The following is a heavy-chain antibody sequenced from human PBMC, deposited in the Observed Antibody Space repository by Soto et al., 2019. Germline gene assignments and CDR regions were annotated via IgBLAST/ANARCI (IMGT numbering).Heavy chain of an antibody. J-gene: IGHJ4*02. Sequence: QVQLVQSGAEVKKPGASVKVSCKAFGYTFTNYGITWVRQAPGQGLEWMGGISYNGNTNYAQKYQGRVTMTTDTSTSTAYMELRSMTSDDTAVYYCARVEDFFDSSGYAHWGLGTLVTVSS. CDR1: GYTFTNYG. D-gene: IGHD3-22*01. CDR2: ISYNGNT. V-gene: IGHV1-18*04. CDR3: ARVEDFFDSSGYAH.